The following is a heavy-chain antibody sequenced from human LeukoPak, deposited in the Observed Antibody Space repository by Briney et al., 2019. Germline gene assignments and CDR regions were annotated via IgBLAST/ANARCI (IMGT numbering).Heavy chain of an antibody. V-gene: IGHV4-34*01. Sequence: SETLSLTCAVYGGSFSGYYWSWILQPPGKGLEWIWEINHSRSTNYNPSLKSRVTISVDTSKNQFSMTLSSVIAADTAVYYCARQARRSQFDYWGQGTLVTVSS. CDR3: ARQARRSQFDY. CDR1: GGSFSGYY. J-gene: IGHJ4*02. CDR2: INHSRST.